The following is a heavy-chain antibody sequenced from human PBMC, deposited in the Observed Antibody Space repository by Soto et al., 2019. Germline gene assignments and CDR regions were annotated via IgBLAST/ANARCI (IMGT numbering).Heavy chain of an antibody. CDR2: ISWDSATL. D-gene: IGHD3-16*01. V-gene: IGHV3-9*01. J-gene: IGHJ6*02. CDR1: GFTFSDHA. CDR3: XXXNXGXXXVXRGGSYAYYGMDV. Sequence: EVQLVESGGDLVQPGGSLRLSCAASGFTFSDHAMHWVRQVPGRXLXWVLGISWDSATLDYGDSVKGLFTISRDNAKNSLYLQMNSLXPEDTXFYFXXXXNXGXXXVXRGGSYAYYGMDVWGQGTTVTVSS.